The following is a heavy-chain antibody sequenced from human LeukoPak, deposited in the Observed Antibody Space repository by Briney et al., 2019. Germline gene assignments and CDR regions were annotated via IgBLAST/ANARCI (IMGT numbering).Heavy chain of an antibody. Sequence: GRSLRLSCAASGFTVSSNYMSWVRQAPGKGLEWVSVLYSGGSTHYADSVKGRFTISRDNSKNTLYLQMNSLRAEDTAVYYCARDRRGSTSCCAFDYWGQGTLVTVSS. CDR3: ARDRRGSTSCCAFDY. D-gene: IGHD2-2*01. V-gene: IGHV3-53*01. CDR1: GFTVSSNY. J-gene: IGHJ4*02. CDR2: LYSGGST.